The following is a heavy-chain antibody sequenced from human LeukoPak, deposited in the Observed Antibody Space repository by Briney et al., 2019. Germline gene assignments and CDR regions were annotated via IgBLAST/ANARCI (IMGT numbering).Heavy chain of an antibody. CDR1: GGSISSSSYY. J-gene: IGHJ1*01. CDR3: ARSGSSWYPDSFQH. V-gene: IGHV4-39*01. D-gene: IGHD6-13*01. Sequence: SETLSLTCTVSGGSISSSSYYWGWIRQPPGKGLEWIGSIYYSGSTYYNPSLKSRVTISVDTSKNQFSLKLSSVTAADTAVYYCARSGSSWYPDSFQHWGQGTLVTVSS. CDR2: IYYSGST.